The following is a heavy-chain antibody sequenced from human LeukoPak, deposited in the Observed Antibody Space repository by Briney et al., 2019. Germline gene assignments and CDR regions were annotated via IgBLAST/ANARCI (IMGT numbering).Heavy chain of an antibody. J-gene: IGHJ4*02. CDR1: GFTFSSYA. CDR2: ISYDGSNK. V-gene: IGHV3-30*04. CDR3: ARAPVVVTPPPDY. Sequence: PGRSLRLSCAASGFTFSSYAMHWVRQAPGKGLEGVAVISYDGSNKYYADSVKGRFTISRDNSKNTLYLQMNSLRAEDTAVYYCARAPVVVTPPPDYWGQGTLVTVSS. D-gene: IGHD2-21*02.